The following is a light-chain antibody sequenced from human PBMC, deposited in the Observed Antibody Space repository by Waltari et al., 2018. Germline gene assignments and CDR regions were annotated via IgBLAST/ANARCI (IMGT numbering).Light chain of an antibody. CDR3: CSHTSTSTLV. CDR2: DVT. J-gene: IGLJ1*01. V-gene: IGLV2-14*03. CDR1: SSDVGAYDY. Sequence: QSALTQPASVSGSPGQSITISCIGSSSDVGAYDYVSWYQQYPGKAPRLMIYDVTSRPSGVSYRFSGSKSGNTASLTISGLQAEDEADYYCCSHTSTSTLVVGTGTKVTVL.